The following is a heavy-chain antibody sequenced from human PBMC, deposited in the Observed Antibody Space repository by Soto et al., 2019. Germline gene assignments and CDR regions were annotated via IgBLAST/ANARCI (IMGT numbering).Heavy chain of an antibody. V-gene: IGHV4-59*01. J-gene: IGHJ5*02. Sequence: SETLSLNCTVSGGSISSYYWSWSRQPPGKGLEWIGYIYYSGSTNYNPSLKSRVTISVDTSKNQFSLKLSSVTAADTAVYYGARGSRSGIKYNWFDPWGQGTLVTVS. CDR2: IYYSGST. CDR3: ARGSRSGIKYNWFDP. D-gene: IGHD3-10*01. CDR1: GGSISSYY.